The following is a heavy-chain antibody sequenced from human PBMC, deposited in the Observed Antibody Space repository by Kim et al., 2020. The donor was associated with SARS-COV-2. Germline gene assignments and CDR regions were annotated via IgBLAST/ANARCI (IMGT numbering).Heavy chain of an antibody. CDR2: IREDGGAT. D-gene: IGHD2-2*01. V-gene: IGHV3-74*01. CDR3: ARDYGPGHQGFE. CDR1: GFFFRRFW. Sequence: GGSLRLSCVASGFFFRRFWMSWVRQAPGKGLVWVARIREDGGATLYADSVKGRFTISRDNGKNVVSLQMNSLMSEDTAMYYCARDYGPGHQGFEWGQGTLVTVSP. J-gene: IGHJ4*02.